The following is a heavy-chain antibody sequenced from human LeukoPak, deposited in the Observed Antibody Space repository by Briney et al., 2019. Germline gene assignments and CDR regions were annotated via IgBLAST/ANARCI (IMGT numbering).Heavy chain of an antibody. CDR3: ARGETYYYDSGGYYYGY. Sequence: SQTLSLTCTVSGGSISSGGYYWSWIRQHPGKGLEWIGYIYYSGSTYYNPSLKSRVTISVDTSKNQFSLKLSSVTAADTAVYYCARGETYYYDSGGYYYGYWGQGTLVTVSS. V-gene: IGHV4-31*03. J-gene: IGHJ4*02. CDR1: GGSISSGGYY. CDR2: IYYSGST. D-gene: IGHD3-22*01.